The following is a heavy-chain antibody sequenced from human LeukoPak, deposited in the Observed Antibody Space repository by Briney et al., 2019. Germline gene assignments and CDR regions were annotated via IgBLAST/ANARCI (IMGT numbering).Heavy chain of an antibody. D-gene: IGHD3-22*01. CDR1: GYTFTGYY. Sequence: ASVKVSCKASGYTFTGYYMHWVRQAPGQGLEWMGWINPNSGGTNYAQKLQGRVTMTTDTSTSTAYMELRSLRSDDTAVYYCARDLHYDSSGYPIWGQGTMVTVSS. CDR2: INPNSGGT. CDR3: ARDLHYDSSGYPI. V-gene: IGHV1-2*02. J-gene: IGHJ3*02.